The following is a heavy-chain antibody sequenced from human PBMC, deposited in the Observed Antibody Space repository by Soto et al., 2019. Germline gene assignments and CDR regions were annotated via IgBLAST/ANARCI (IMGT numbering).Heavy chain of an antibody. J-gene: IGHJ3*02. CDR2: ISYDGSNK. Sequence: QVQLVESGGGVVQPGRSLRLSCAASGFTFSSYGMHWVRQAPGKGLEWVAVISYDGSNKYYADSVKGRFTISRDNSKNTLYLQMNSLRDEDTDVYYCARTDSSSWYLGDAFDIWGQGTMVTVSS. V-gene: IGHV3-30*03. D-gene: IGHD6-13*01. CDR1: GFTFSSYG. CDR3: ARTDSSSWYLGDAFDI.